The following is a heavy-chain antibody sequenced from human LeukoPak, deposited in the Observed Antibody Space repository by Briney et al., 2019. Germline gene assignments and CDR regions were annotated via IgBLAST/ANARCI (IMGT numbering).Heavy chain of an antibody. V-gene: IGHV3-48*03. Sequence: GGSLRLSCAASGFTFSRYEMNWVRQAPGKGLEWVSYISSSGSTIYYADSVKGRFTISRDNAKNSLYLQMNSLRAEDTAVYYCASELAAAAGAIDYWGQGTLVTVSS. J-gene: IGHJ4*02. CDR2: ISSSGSTI. D-gene: IGHD6-13*01. CDR3: ASELAAAAGAIDY. CDR1: GFTFSRYE.